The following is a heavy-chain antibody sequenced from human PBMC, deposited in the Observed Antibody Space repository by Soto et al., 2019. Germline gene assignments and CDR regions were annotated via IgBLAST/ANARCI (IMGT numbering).Heavy chain of an antibody. J-gene: IGHJ5*02. CDR2: ISAYNGNT. Sequence: GASVKVSCKASGYTFTSYGIRWVRQAPGQGLEWMGWISAYNGNTNYAQKLQGRVTMTTDTSTSTAYMELRSLRSDDTAVYYCARDRYCISTSCYGGYNWFDPWGQGTLVTAPQ. CDR1: GYTFTSYG. V-gene: IGHV1-18*01. D-gene: IGHD2-2*01. CDR3: ARDRYCISTSCYGGYNWFDP.